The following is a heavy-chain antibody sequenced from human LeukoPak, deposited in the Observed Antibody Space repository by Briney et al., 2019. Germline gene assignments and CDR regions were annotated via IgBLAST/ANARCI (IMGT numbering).Heavy chain of an antibody. J-gene: IGHJ4*02. Sequence: PSETLSLTCTVSGGSISRYYWSWIRQPPGKGLEWIGYIYYSGSTNYNPSLKSRVTISVDTSKNQFSLKLSSVTAADTAVYYCARHDRRGYSYGSDYWGQGTLVTVSS. D-gene: IGHD5-18*01. CDR2: IYYSGST. CDR1: GGSISRYY. CDR3: ARHDRRGYSYGSDY. V-gene: IGHV4-59*08.